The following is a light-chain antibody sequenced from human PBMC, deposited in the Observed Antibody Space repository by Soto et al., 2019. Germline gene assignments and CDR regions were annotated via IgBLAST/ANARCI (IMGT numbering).Light chain of an antibody. Sequence: DIQMTQSPTSLSASIGDRVTITCRASQGIRDSLAWYQQKPGKVPKLLIHAASTLQSGVPSRFSGSGSGTDFTLTISSLQPEDVATYYCHKDDSAPRTFGQGTKVEIK. CDR1: QGIRDS. CDR2: AAS. J-gene: IGKJ1*01. CDR3: HKDDSAPRT. V-gene: IGKV1-27*01.